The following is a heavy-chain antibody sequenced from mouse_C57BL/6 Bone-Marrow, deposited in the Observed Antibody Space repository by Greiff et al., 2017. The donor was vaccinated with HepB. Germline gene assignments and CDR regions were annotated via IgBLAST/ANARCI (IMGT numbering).Heavy chain of an antibody. CDR2: IHPNSGST. V-gene: IGHV1-64*01. CDR1: GYTFTSYW. D-gene: IGHD3-2*02. Sequence: QVQLQQPGAELVKPGASVKLSCKASGYTFTSYWMHWVKQRPGQGLEWIGMIHPNSGSTNYNEKFKSKATLTVDKSSITAYMQLSSLTSEDSAVYYCAITAQATPFAYWGQGTLVTVSA. J-gene: IGHJ3*01. CDR3: AITAQATPFAY.